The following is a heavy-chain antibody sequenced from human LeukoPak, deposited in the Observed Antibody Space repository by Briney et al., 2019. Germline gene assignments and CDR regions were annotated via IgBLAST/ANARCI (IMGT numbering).Heavy chain of an antibody. CDR2: INHRGST. V-gene: IGHV4-34*01. J-gene: IGHJ4*02. CDR1: GGSFSGYY. D-gene: IGHD6-13*01. CDR3: ARSRGSRESADY. Sequence: SETLSLTCAVYGGSFSGYYWSSIRQPPGKGLEWIGEINHRGSTNHNPSLKSRVTISVDTSKNQFSLKLNSVTAADTAVYYCARSRGSRESADYWGQGTLVTVSS.